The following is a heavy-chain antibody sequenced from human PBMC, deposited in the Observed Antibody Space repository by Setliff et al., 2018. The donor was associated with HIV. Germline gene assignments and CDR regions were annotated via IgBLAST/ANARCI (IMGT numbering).Heavy chain of an antibody. V-gene: IGHV4-34*01. CDR2: INHSGTT. CDR3: AAKPMIRGRPFAF. CDR1: GPSFSGYY. J-gene: IGHJ4*02. Sequence: SETLSLTCAVYGPSFSGYYWNWIRQFPGKSLEWIGEINHSGTTNYSPSFKSRLNISVDVSKNQFSLRLASLSSADTAAYFCAAKPMIRGRPFAFWGRATLVTVS. D-gene: IGHD3-10*01.